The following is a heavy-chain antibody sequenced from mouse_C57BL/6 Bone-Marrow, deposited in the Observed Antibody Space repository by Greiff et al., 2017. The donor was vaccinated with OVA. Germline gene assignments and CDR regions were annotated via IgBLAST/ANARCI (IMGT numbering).Heavy chain of an antibody. CDR1: GYTFTSYW. J-gene: IGHJ4*01. Sequence: QVQLQQPGAELVKPGASVKLSCKASGYTFTSYWMQWVKQRPGQGLEWIGEIDPSDSYTNYNQKFKGKATLTVDTSSSTAYMQLSSLTSEDSAVYYWARGELGLRRRGYAMDYWGQGTSVTVSS. V-gene: IGHV1-50*01. CDR3: ARGELGLRRRGYAMDY. CDR2: IDPSDSYT. D-gene: IGHD2-4*01.